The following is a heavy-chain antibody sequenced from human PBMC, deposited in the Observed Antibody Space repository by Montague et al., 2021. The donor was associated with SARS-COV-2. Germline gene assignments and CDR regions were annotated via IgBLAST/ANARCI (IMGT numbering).Heavy chain of an antibody. CDR3: ARLGRQQLVRLSGMDV. D-gene: IGHD6-13*01. CDR1: GGSISSSSYY. V-gene: IGHV4-39*07. Sequence: SETLSLTCTVSGGSISSSSYYWGWIRQPPGKGLEWIGSIYYSGSTYYNPSLKSRVTISVDTSKNQFSLKLRSVTAADTAVYYCARLGRQQLVRLSGMDVWGQGTTVTVSS. J-gene: IGHJ6*02. CDR2: IYYSGST.